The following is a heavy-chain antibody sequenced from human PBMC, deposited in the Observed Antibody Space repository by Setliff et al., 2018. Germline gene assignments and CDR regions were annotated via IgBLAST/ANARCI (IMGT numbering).Heavy chain of an antibody. CDR3: ARDISLGKAAVWFGELKGWFDP. V-gene: IGHV1-69*04. CDR2: IIPILGIA. D-gene: IGHD3-10*01. J-gene: IGHJ5*02. Sequence: ASVKVSFKASGGTFSSYTISWVRRAPGQGLEWMGRIIPILGIANYAQKFQGRVTITADKSTSTAYMELSSLRSEDTAVYYCARDISLGKAAVWFGELKGWFDPWGQGTLVTVSS. CDR1: GGTFSSYT.